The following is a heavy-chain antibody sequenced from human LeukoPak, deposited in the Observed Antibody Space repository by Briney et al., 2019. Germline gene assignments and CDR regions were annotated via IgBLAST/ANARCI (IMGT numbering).Heavy chain of an antibody. Sequence: PGGSLRLSCAVAGFTFSNAWMSWVRQAPGKGLEWVGRIKSKTDGGTTDYAAPVKGRFTISRDDSRNTLYVQMNSLKTEDTAVYYCTTLTKYCSGNICYYYFDYWGQGTLVTVSS. D-gene: IGHD2-2*01. V-gene: IGHV3-15*01. CDR2: IKSKTDGGTT. CDR3: TTLTKYCSGNICYYYFDY. CDR1: GFTFSNAW. J-gene: IGHJ4*02.